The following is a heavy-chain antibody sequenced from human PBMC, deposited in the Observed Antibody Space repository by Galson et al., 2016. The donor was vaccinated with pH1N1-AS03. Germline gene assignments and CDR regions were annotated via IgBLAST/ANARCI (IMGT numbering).Heavy chain of an antibody. D-gene: IGHD4-17*01. V-gene: IGHV1-18*04. Sequence: SVKVSCKASGYNFATYGVSWVRQAPGRGPEWMGWIRTHRRDETHYAQNFRDRATMTMDTSTNIGYLELRALRSDNTAIYYCARQDYEDYYFNGMDVWGQGTTVIVSS. CDR1: GYNFATYG. CDR2: IRTHRRDET. CDR3: ARQDYEDYYFNGMDV. J-gene: IGHJ6*02.